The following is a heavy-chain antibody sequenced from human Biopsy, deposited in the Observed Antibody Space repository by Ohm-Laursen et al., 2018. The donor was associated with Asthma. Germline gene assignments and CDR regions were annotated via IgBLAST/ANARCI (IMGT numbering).Heavy chain of an antibody. J-gene: IGHJ4*02. CDR3: AKRRGYSGHDNDY. CDR2: ISYDGNQK. Sequence: SLRLSCAASVFMFRSFGMHWVRQAPGKGLEWVAVISYDGNQKFYEDSVKGRFTISRDNSKNTLYLQMNSLRTEDTAVYYCAKRRGYSGHDNDYWGQGTLVIVSS. D-gene: IGHD5-12*01. CDR1: VFMFRSFG. V-gene: IGHV3-30*18.